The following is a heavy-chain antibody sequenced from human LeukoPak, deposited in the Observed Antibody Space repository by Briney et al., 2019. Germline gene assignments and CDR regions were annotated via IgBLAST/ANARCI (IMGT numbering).Heavy chain of an antibody. J-gene: IGHJ6*02. Sequence: SETLSHTCTVSGGSISSSSYYWGWIRQPPGKGLEWIGSIYYSGSTYYNPSLKSRVTISVDASKNQFSLKLSSVTAADTAVYYCARLTVEGYYYYGMDVWGQGTTVTVSS. CDR1: GGSISSSSYY. CDR3: ARLTVEGYYYYGMDV. D-gene: IGHD4-23*01. V-gene: IGHV4-39*01. CDR2: IYYSGST.